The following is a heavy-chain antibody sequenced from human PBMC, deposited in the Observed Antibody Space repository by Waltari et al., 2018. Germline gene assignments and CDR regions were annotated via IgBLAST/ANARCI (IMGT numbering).Heavy chain of an antibody. Sequence: QVHLVESGGGVVQPGRSQRLCCAASGFTFSTYSMYWVLQDPGKGLEWVALISYDGSNKYYADSVKGRFTISRDNSKNTLYLQMNSLRVEDTAAYYCAKDGVGTSWLNYNYYYMDVWGKGTTVSVSS. J-gene: IGHJ6*03. CDR3: AKDGVGTSWLNYNYYYMDV. CDR2: ISYDGSNK. CDR1: GFTFSTYS. D-gene: IGHD1-26*01. V-gene: IGHV3-30*18.